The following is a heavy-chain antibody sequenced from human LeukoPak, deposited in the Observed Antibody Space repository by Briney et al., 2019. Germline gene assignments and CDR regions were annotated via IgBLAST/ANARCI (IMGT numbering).Heavy chain of an antibody. CDR2: ISGSGGST. J-gene: IGHJ4*02. Sequence: GGSLRLSCAASGFTFSSYAMSWVRQAPGKGLEWVSAISGSGGSTYYADSVKGRFTISRDNSKNTLYLQMNSLRAEDTAVYYCVRSRGDSIGWSYYFEYWGQGTLVTVSS. V-gene: IGHV3-23*01. D-gene: IGHD6-19*01. CDR3: VRSRGDSIGWSYYFEY. CDR1: GFTFSSYA.